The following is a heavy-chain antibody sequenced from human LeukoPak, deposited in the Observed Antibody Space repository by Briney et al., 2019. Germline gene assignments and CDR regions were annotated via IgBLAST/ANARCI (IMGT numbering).Heavy chain of an antibody. D-gene: IGHD3-3*01. CDR1: GGSISSSRDY. V-gene: IGHV4-39*07. CDR2: IYYSGST. CDR3: ARVVCTIFGVVIIRRYFDY. Sequence: SETLSLTCTVSGGSISSSRDYWAWLRQPPGKGLEWIANIYYSGSTYYSPSLKSRVTISVDTSKNQFSLKLSSVTAADTAVYYCARVVCTIFGVVIIRRYFDYWGQGTLVTVSS. J-gene: IGHJ4*02.